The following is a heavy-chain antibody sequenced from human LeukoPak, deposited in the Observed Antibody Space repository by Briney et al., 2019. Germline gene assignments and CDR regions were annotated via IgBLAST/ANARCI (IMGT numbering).Heavy chain of an antibody. D-gene: IGHD2-2*03. J-gene: IGHJ3*02. CDR2: IYTSGST. Sequence: SETLSLTCTVSGASISSGGYYWSWIRQPAGKGLEWIGRIYTSGSTNYNPSLKSRVTISVDTSKNQFSLKLSSMTAADTAVYYCARGQILGYCSSFSCNHDAFDIWGQGTMVTVSS. V-gene: IGHV4-61*02. CDR3: ARGQILGYCSSFSCNHDAFDI. CDR1: GASISSGGYY.